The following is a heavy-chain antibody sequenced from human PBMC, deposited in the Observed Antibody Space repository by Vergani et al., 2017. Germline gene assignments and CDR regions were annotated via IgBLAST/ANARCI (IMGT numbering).Heavy chain of an antibody. Sequence: EVQLLESGGGLVQPGGSLRLSCAASGFTFSSYAMSWVRQAPGKGLEWVSAISGSGGSTHYADSVKGRFTISRDNSKNTLYLQMNSLRAEDTAVYYCAKDGEDSGYDLEAAFYFDYWGQGTLVTVSS. CDR3: AKDGEDSGYDLEAAFYFDY. CDR1: GFTFSSYA. J-gene: IGHJ4*02. CDR2: ISGSGGST. D-gene: IGHD5-12*01. V-gene: IGHV3-23*01.